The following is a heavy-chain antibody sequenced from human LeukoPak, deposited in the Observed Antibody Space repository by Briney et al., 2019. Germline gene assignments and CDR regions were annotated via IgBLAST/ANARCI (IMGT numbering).Heavy chain of an antibody. CDR2: IWYDGSNK. D-gene: IGHD6-6*01. J-gene: IGHJ4*02. Sequence: GRSLRLSCAASGFTFSSYGMHWVRQAPGTGLEWVAVIWYDGSNKYYADSVKGRFTISRDNSKNTPYLQMNSLRAEDTAVYYCAKDGAEYSSSFGFDYWGQGTLVTVSS. CDR1: GFTFSSYG. V-gene: IGHV3-33*06. CDR3: AKDGAEYSSSFGFDY.